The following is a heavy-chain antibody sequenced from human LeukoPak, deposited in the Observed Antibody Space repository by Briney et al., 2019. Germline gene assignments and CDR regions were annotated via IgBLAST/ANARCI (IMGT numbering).Heavy chain of an antibody. CDR1: GFTFSSYG. D-gene: IGHD2-2*01. CDR2: ISGSGGST. CDR3: AKKARGSTSLNWFDP. J-gene: IGHJ5*02. V-gene: IGHV3-23*01. Sequence: GGSLRLSCAASGFTFSSYGMHWVRQAPGKGLEWVSAISGSGGSTYYADSVKGRFTISRDNSKNTLYLQMNSLRAEDTAVYYCAKKARGSTSLNWFDPWGQGTLVTVSS.